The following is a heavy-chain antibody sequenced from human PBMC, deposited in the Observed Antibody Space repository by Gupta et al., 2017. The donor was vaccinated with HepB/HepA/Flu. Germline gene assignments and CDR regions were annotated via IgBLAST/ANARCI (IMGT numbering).Heavy chain of an antibody. Sequence: QVQLQESGPGLVKPSETLSLTCTVSGGSISGYYWNWIRQPPGKGLEWIGYIYYSGSTNYNPSLKSRVTISVDTSKNQFSLKLSSVTAADTAVYYCARSRAEGGYYYYMDVWGKGTTVTVSS. CDR2: IYYSGST. V-gene: IGHV4-59*01. CDR1: GGSISGYY. D-gene: IGHD3-16*01. CDR3: ARSRAEGGYYYYMDV. J-gene: IGHJ6*03.